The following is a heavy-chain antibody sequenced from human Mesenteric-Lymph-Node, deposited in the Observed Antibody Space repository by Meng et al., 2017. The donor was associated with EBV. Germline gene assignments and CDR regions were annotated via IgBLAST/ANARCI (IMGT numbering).Heavy chain of an antibody. V-gene: IGHV1-18*01. J-gene: IGHJ4*02. D-gene: IGHD6-19*01. CDR2: ISAYNGNT. Sequence: QVMPVQSGAGVGKPGASVKVSCKASGYTFTSYGISWVRQAPGQGLEWMGWISAYNGNTNYAQKLQGRVTMTTDTSTTTAYMELRSLRSDDTAVYYCARIAGSGWNFDYWGQGTLVTVSS. CDR1: GYTFTSYG. CDR3: ARIAGSGWNFDY.